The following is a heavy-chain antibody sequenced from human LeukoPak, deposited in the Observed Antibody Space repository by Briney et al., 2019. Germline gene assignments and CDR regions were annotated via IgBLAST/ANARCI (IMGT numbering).Heavy chain of an antibody. V-gene: IGHV4-31*03. CDR2: IYYSGST. J-gene: IGHJ4*02. Sequence: SQTLSLTCTVSGGSISSGGYYWSWIRQHPGKGLEWIGYIYYSGSTCYDPSLKSRVTISVDTSKNQFSLKLSSVTAADTAVYYCARVQLPFALAIDYWGQGTLVTVSS. CDR1: GGSISSGGYY. CDR3: ARVQLPFALAIDY. D-gene: IGHD1-7*01.